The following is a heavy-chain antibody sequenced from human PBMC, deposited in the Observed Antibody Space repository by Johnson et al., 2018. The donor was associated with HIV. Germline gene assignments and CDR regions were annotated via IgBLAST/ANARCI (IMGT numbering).Heavy chain of an antibody. D-gene: IGHD4-23*01. CDR3: ARALRWPNAFDI. CDR2: ISSSGSTI. Sequence: QGQLVESGGGLVKPGGSLRLSCAASGFTFSDYYMSWIRQAPGKGLEWVSYISSSGSTIYYADSVKGRFTISRDNAKNSLYLQMSSLRAEDTTIYYCARALRWPNAFDIWGQGTLVTVSS. J-gene: IGHJ3*02. V-gene: IGHV3-11*04. CDR1: GFTFSDYY.